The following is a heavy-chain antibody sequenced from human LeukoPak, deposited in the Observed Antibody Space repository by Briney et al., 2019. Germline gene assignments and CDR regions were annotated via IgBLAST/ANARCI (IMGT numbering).Heavy chain of an antibody. D-gene: IGHD3-22*01. CDR2: IYDSGST. CDR1: GGSVSGYY. J-gene: IGHJ4*02. Sequence: SETLSLTCIVSGGSVSGYYWSWIRQPPGKGLEWIGHIYDSGSTNYNPSLKSRVTISMDTSKNQFSLKLYSVTAADTALYYCARHYYAISDSCSFDYWGLGTLVTVSS. CDR3: ARHYYAISDSCSFDY. V-gene: IGHV4-59*02.